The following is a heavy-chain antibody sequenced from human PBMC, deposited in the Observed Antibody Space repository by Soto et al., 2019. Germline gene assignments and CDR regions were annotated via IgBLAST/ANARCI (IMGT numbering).Heavy chain of an antibody. D-gene: IGHD1-26*01. CDR3: TTEQSVGATIDFDF. CDR2: TVPHSQTP. CDR1: GGTFKKYA. V-gene: IGHV1-69*01. J-gene: IGHJ4*02. Sequence: QVQLVQSGAEMKKPGSSVKVSCKASGGTFKKYAISWVRQAPGQGREWMGRTVPHSQTPDYPQKFQGRVTMTADESTNTAHMDLSSLTSEDTAVYYCTTEQSVGATIDFDFWGQGPLVTVSS.